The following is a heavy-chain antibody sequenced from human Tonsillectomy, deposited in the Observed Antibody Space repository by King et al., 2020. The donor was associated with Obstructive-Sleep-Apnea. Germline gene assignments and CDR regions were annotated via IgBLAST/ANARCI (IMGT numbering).Heavy chain of an antibody. CDR3: AKGIVGTTYAFDI. CDR2: ISYDGSNI. J-gene: IGHJ3*02. V-gene: IGHV3-30*18. D-gene: IGHD1-26*01. CDR1: GFTFSSYG. Sequence: VQLVESGGGVVQPGRSLRLSCAPSGFTFSSYGMHWFSQAPGRGLEWVAVISYDGSNIYYADSVKGRLTISRDNSKNTLYLQLNSLRAEDTAVYYCAKGIVGTTYAFDIWGQGTMVTVSS.